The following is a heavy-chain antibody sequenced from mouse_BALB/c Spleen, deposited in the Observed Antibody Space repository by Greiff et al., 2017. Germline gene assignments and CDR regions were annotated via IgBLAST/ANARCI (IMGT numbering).Heavy chain of an antibody. V-gene: IGHV14-3*02. CDR2: IDPANGNT. Sequence: VQLQQSGAELVKPGASVKLSCTASGFNIKDTYMHWVKQRPEQGLEWIGRIDPANGNTKYDPKFQGKATITADTSSNTAYLQLSSLTSEDTAVYYCATATMTTRWFAYWGQGTLVTVSA. CDR1: GFNIKDTY. J-gene: IGHJ3*01. D-gene: IGHD2-4*01. CDR3: ATATMTTRWFAY.